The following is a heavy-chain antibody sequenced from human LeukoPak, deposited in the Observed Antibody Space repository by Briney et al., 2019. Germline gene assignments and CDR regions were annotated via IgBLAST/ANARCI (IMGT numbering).Heavy chain of an antibody. Sequence: ASVKVSCKVSGGTFISYAISWVRQAPGQGLEWMGGIIPIFDTANYAQKFQDRVKITADESSSTAYMELISLRSEDTAVYYCARELTTGNGYAWGQGTLVTVSS. V-gene: IGHV1-69*13. CDR3: ARELTTGNGYA. J-gene: IGHJ4*02. D-gene: IGHD5-12*01. CDR2: IIPIFDTA. CDR1: GGTFISYA.